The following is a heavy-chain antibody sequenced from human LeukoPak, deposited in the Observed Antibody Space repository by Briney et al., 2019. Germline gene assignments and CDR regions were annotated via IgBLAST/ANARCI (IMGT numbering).Heavy chain of an antibody. CDR2: ISDSGGHT. CDR1: AFTLSSYA. D-gene: IGHD2-21*02. J-gene: IGHJ4*02. V-gene: IGHV3-23*01. Sequence: GGSLRLSCAASAFTLSSYAMNRVRQAPGKGLEWVSSISDSGGHTSYADSVKGRFTISRDTSKNTASLQMDSLRGEDTAVYYCAKSLRDRYGDCLEDWGQGTLVTVSS. CDR3: AKSLRDRYGDCLED.